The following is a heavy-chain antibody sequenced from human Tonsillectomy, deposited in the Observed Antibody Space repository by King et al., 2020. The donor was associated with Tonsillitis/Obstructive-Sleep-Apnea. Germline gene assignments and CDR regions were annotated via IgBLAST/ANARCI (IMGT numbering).Heavy chain of an antibody. J-gene: IGHJ3*02. Sequence: VQLVESGGGVVQPGRSLRLSCAASGFIFSSYAMHWVRQAPGKGLEWVAVISYDGSNTYYADSVKGRFTISRDNSKNTLYLQMNSLRAEDTAVYYCARDLPRGVWTNSGRAFDIWGQGTMVTVSS. CDR2: ISYDGSNT. CDR3: ARDLPRGVWTNSGRAFDI. CDR1: GFIFSSYA. D-gene: IGHD3/OR15-3a*01. V-gene: IGHV3-30*04.